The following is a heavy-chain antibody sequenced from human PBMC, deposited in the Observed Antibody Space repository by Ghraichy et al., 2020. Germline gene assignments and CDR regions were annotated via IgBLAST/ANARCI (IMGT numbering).Heavy chain of an antibody. Sequence: GALRLSCAASGFTFSSYDMHWVRQATGKGLEWVSAIGTAGDTYYPGSVKGRFTISRENAKNSLYLQMNSLRAGDTAVYYCARAGPIHHPHYYYYYMDVWGKGTTVTVSS. V-gene: IGHV3-13*01. CDR2: IGTAGDT. J-gene: IGHJ6*03. CDR1: GFTFSSYD. D-gene: IGHD3-3*01. CDR3: ARAGPIHHPHYYYYYMDV.